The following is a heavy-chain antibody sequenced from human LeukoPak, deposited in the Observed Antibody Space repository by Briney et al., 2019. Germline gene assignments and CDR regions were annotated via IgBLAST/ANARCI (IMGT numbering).Heavy chain of an antibody. J-gene: IGHJ4*02. CDR2: ISSSGGST. V-gene: IGHV3-23*01. CDR1: GFTFSSYA. D-gene: IGHD2-2*01. Sequence: GGSLRLSCAASGFTFSSYAMSWVRQAPGKGLEWVSAISSSGGSTYYADSVKGRFTISRDNSKNTLYLQMNSLRAEDTAVYYCAKGTLDIVVVPAAPKVYYFDYWGQGTLVTVSS. CDR3: AKGTLDIVVVPAAPKVYYFDY.